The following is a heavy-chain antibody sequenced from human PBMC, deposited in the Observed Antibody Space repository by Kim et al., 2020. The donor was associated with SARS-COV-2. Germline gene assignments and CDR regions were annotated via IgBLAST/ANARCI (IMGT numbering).Heavy chain of an antibody. CDR2: IKQDGSEK. D-gene: IGHD6-13*01. V-gene: IGHV3-7*05. CDR1: GFTFSSYW. Sequence: GGSLRLSCAASGFTFSSYWMSWVRQAPGKGLEWVANIKQDGSEKYYVDSVKGRFTISRDNAKNSLYLQMNSLRAEDTAVYYCARRSGVGAYSSSWYSDYYYYGMDVWGQGTTVTVSS. CDR3: ARRSGVGAYSSSWYSDYYYYGMDV. J-gene: IGHJ6*02.